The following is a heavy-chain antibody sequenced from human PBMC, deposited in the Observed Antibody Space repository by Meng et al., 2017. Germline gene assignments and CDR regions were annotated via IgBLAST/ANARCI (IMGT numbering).Heavy chain of an antibody. CDR2: ISYDGSNK. D-gene: IGHD6-13*01. J-gene: IGHJ1*01. V-gene: IGHV3-30*01. CDR1: GFTFSSYA. CDR3: ARTAAAALTEYFQH. Sequence: ASGFTFSSYAMHWVRQAPGKGLEWVAVISYDGSNKYYADSVKNRFTISRDNSKNTLYLQMNSLRAEDTAVYYCARTAAAALTEYFQHWGQGTLVTVSS.